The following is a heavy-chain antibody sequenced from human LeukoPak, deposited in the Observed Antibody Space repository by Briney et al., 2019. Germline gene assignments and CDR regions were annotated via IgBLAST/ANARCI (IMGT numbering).Heavy chain of an antibody. CDR3: AKDYYYDSSAQSMGGYFDY. J-gene: IGHJ4*02. V-gene: IGHV3-30*02. D-gene: IGHD3-22*01. Sequence: GGFLRLSCAASGFTFSSYSMHWVRQAPGKGLEWVAFIRYDGSNKYYADSVKGRFTISRDNSKNTLYLQMNSLSAEDTAVYYCAKDYYYDSSAQSMGGYFDYWGQGTLVTVSS. CDR2: IRYDGSNK. CDR1: GFTFSSYS.